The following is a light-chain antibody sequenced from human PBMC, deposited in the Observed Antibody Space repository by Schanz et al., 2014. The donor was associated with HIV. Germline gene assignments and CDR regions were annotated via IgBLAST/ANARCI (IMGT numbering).Light chain of an antibody. CDR3: TSKGDINNFMV. J-gene: IGLJ2*01. CDR1: SSDVGSYNL. CDR2: EVS. Sequence: QSALTQPASVSGSPGQSITISCTGTSSDVGSYNLVSWYQQHPGKAPKLMIYEVSKRPSGVSNRFSGSKSGNTASLTVSGLQAEDEADYYCTSKGDINNFMVFGGGTKLTVL. V-gene: IGLV2-14*02.